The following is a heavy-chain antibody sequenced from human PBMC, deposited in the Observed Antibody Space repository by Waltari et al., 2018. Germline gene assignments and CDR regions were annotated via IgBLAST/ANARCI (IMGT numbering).Heavy chain of an antibody. CDR3: ARDTSSTNGVCLDY. J-gene: IGHJ4*02. V-gene: IGHV1-69*12. CDR2: IIPIFGTA. D-gene: IGHD2-8*01. Sequence: QVQLVQSGAEVKKPGSSVKVSCKASGGTFSSYAISWVRQAPGQGLEWMGGIIPIFGTATYAQKSRGRGTITADESTGTAYMELSCLRSEDTAVYYCARDTSSTNGVCLDYWGQGTLVTVSS. CDR1: GGTFSSYA.